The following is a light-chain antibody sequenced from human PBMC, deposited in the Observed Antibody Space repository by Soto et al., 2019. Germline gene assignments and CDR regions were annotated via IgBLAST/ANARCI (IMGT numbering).Light chain of an antibody. CDR2: LGS. CDR1: QSLLHSNGYNY. J-gene: IGKJ2*01. CDR3: MQALQTPRT. Sequence: DIVMTQSPLSLPVTPGEPASISCRCSQSLLHSNGYNYLDWYVQKPGQSPQLLIFLGSTRASGVPDRVSGSGSGTDFTLKISRVEAGEVGVYNCMQALQTPRTFGQVTKLEIK. V-gene: IGKV2-28*01.